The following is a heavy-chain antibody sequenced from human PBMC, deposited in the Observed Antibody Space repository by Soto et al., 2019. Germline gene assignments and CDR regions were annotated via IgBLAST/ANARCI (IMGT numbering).Heavy chain of an antibody. CDR3: AHGWQLVRRGSYYYDSSGSSGVYYFDY. Sequence: SGPTLVNPTQTLTLTCTFSGFSLSTSGVGVGWIRQPPGKALEWLALIYWNDDKRYSPSLKSRLTITKDTSKNQVVLTMTNMDPVDTATYYCAHGWQLVRRGSYYYDSSGSSGVYYFDYWGQGTLVTVSS. D-gene: IGHD3-22*01. J-gene: IGHJ4*02. V-gene: IGHV2-5*01. CDR1: GFSLSTSGVG. CDR2: IYWNDDK.